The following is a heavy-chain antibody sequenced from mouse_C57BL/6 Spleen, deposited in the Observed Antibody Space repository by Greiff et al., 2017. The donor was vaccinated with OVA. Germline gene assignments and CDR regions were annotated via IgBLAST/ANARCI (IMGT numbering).Heavy chain of an antibody. D-gene: IGHD6-2*01. J-gene: IGHJ3*01. CDR2: IYPGDGDT. V-gene: IGHV1-82*01. CDR3: ASRGSLWFAY. CDR1: GYAFSSSW. Sequence: QVQLKESGPELVKPGASVKISCKASGYAFSSSWMNWVKQRPGKGLEWIGRIYPGDGDTNYNGKFKGKATLTADKSSSTAYMQLSSLTSEDSAVYFCASRGSLWFAYWGQGTLVTVSA.